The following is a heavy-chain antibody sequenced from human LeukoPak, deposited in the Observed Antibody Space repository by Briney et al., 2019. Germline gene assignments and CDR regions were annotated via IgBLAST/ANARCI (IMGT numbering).Heavy chain of an antibody. Sequence: PSETLSLTCTVSGGSISSYYWSWIRQPPGKGLEWIGYIYYSGSTNYNPSLKSRVTISVDTSKNQFSLKLSSVNAADTAVYYCARVLLVVVPAANPPGYYYYMDVWGKGTTVTVSS. J-gene: IGHJ6*03. CDR1: GGSISSYY. CDR2: IYYSGST. D-gene: IGHD2-2*01. CDR3: ARVLLVVVPAANPPGYYYYMDV. V-gene: IGHV4-59*01.